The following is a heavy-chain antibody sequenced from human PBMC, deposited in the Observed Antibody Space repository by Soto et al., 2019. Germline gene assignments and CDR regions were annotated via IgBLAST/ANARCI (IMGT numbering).Heavy chain of an antibody. Sequence: QLQQWGAGLLKPSETLSLTCVVSGGSFSTYYYSWIRQSPPTGLEWIGEINHSGNNNYIPSLKSRVTISLDTYNNQYTLKLTEVTAADTAAYDCARGGSNDSQVVLDIWGQGTIGTVAA. CDR1: GGSFSTYY. CDR3: ARGGSNDSQVVLDI. CDR2: INHSGNN. D-gene: IGHD1-26*01. J-gene: IGHJ3*02. V-gene: IGHV4-34*01.